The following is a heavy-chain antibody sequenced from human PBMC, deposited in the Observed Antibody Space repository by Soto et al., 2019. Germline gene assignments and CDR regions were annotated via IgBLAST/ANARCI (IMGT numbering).Heavy chain of an antibody. CDR3: TTVRREQLVGSLDY. CDR1: GFTFSTYS. Sequence: EVQLVESGGGLVKPGGSLRLSCAASGFTFSTYSMNWVRQAPGKGLEWVSSISSGSSYIFYADSVKGRFTISRDNAKSSLYPQMNSLRAEDTAVYYCTTVRREQLVGSLDYWGQGTLVTVSS. D-gene: IGHD6-6*01. V-gene: IGHV3-21*01. CDR2: ISSGSSYI. J-gene: IGHJ4*02.